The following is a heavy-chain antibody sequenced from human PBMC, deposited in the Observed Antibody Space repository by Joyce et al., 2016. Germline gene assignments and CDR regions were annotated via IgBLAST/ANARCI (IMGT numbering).Heavy chain of an antibody. J-gene: IGHJ4*02. CDR3: ARAPRGPGYFDS. V-gene: IGHV4-30-2*01. D-gene: IGHD3-10*01. CDR2: IYHSGST. CDR1: GDSFTTGGYA. Sequence: QLLLQESGPGLVKTSQTLSLTCAVSGDSFTTGGYAWNWIRQPPGKGLAWIGDIYHSGSTHFTPSLQSRVTISLDRSKSQFSLKLSSVTAADTAVYYCARAPRGPGYFDSWGQGTLVTVSS.